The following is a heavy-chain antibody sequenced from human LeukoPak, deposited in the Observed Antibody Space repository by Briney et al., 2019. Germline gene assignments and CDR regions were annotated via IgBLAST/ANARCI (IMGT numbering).Heavy chain of an antibody. CDR2: IKSKTDGGTT. J-gene: IGHJ4*02. Sequence: KPGGSLRLSCAASGFTFSNAWMSWVRQAPGKGLEWVGRIKSKTDGGTTDYAAPVKGRFTISRDDSKNTLYLQMNSLRAEDTAVYYCARDNGGSGSYNFDYWGQGTLVTVSS. D-gene: IGHD3-10*01. CDR1: GFTFSNAW. V-gene: IGHV3-15*01. CDR3: ARDNGGSGSYNFDY.